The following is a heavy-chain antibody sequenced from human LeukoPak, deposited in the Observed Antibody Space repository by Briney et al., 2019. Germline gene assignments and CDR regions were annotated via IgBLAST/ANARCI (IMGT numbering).Heavy chain of an antibody. J-gene: IGHJ4*01. D-gene: IGHD1-26*01. Sequence: GGSLRLSCAASGFTFSSYSLTWVRQAPGKGLEWLSYISSSSETTSYADSVKGRFTSSRDYAKNSLYLQMNSLRAEDTAVYYCARVARGNYYHFDSWGHGTLVTVSS. CDR1: GFTFSSYS. CDR2: ISSSSETT. V-gene: IGHV3-48*04. CDR3: ARVARGNYYHFDS.